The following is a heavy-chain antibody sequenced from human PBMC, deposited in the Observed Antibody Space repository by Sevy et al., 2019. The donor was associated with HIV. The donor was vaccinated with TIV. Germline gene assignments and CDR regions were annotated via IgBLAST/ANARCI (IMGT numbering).Heavy chain of an antibody. CDR2: INHIGST. CDR3: ARQRDFDY. V-gene: IGHV4-34*01. J-gene: IGHJ4*02. CDR1: GGSFSGYY. Sequence: SDTLSLTCAVYGGSFSGYYWSWIRQPPGKGLEWIGEINHIGSTNYSPSLKSRVTISVDTSKNQFSLKLSSVTAADTAVYYCARQRDFDYWGQGTLVTVSS.